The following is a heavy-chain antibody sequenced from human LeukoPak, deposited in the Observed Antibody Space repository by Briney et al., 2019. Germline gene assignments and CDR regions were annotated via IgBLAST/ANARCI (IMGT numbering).Heavy chain of an antibody. J-gene: IGHJ4*02. CDR2: VYSSGDT. CDR1: GAFISNHH. CDR3: ARDKVADDY. Sequence: SETLSLTCSVSGAFISNHHWSWIRQPAGKGLEWIGRVYSSGDTTYNPSLKSRVTISVDKSKSQFSLRLTSVTAADTAVYYCARDKVADDYWGQGTLVTVAS. V-gene: IGHV4-4*07. D-gene: IGHD6-19*01.